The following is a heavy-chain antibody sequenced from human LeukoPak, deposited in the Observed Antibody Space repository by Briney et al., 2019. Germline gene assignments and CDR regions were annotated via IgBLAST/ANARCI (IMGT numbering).Heavy chain of an antibody. D-gene: IGHD6-13*01. Sequence: PGWSLRLSCAASGFTFSSYAMSWVRQAPGKGLEWVSAISGSGGSTYYADSVKGRFTISRDNSKNTLYLQMNSLRAEDTAVYYCAKDLRKYSSSWYNDYWGQGTLVTVSS. J-gene: IGHJ4*02. CDR3: AKDLRKYSSSWYNDY. CDR2: ISGSGGST. CDR1: GFTFSSYA. V-gene: IGHV3-23*01.